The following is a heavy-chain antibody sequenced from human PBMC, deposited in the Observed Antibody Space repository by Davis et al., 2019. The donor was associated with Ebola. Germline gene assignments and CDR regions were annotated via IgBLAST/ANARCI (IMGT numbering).Heavy chain of an antibody. CDR3: AKGKSGNSNFWRLDL. Sequence: PGGSLRLSCAASGFGFEWHWMSWVRQAPGKGLEWVANIKEDGSEKYYVDSVKGRFSISRVNSQNLLGLQMDGLGAEDTATYFCAKGKSGNSNFWRLDLWGPGTQVHVSS. J-gene: IGHJ2*01. V-gene: IGHV3-7*01. CDR1: GFGFEWHW. CDR2: IKEDGSEK. D-gene: IGHD1-26*01.